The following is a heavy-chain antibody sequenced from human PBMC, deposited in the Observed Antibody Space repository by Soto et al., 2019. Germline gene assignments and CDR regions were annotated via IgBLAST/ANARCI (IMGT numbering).Heavy chain of an antibody. Sequence: SETLSLTCTVSGGSVSSGTYYWSWIRQPPGKGLEWIGYIHYSGSTTYNPSLKSRVTISVDTSKNQFSLKLTSVTAADTAVYYCARDYRVSEFVGVVIHYAMAVCGPGTTVTV. CDR1: GGSVSSGTYY. CDR3: ARDYRVSEFVGVVIHYAMAV. V-gene: IGHV4-61*01. J-gene: IGHJ6*02. CDR2: IHYSGST. D-gene: IGHD3-3*01.